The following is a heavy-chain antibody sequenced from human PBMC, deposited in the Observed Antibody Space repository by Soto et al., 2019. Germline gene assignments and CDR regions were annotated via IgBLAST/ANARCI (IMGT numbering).Heavy chain of an antibody. D-gene: IGHD2-15*01. CDR1: GGSISSYY. V-gene: IGHV4-59*08. Sequence: SETLSLTCTVSGGSISSYYWSWIRQPPGKGLEWIGYIYYSGGTNYNPPLKSRVTISVDTSKNQFSLKLSSVTAADTAVYYCARRVGAFDIWGQGTMVTVSS. CDR3: ARRVGAFDI. J-gene: IGHJ3*02. CDR2: IYYSGGT.